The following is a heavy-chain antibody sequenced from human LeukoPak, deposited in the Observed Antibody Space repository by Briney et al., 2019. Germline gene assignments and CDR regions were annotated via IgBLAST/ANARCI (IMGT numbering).Heavy chain of an antibody. D-gene: IGHD6-13*01. J-gene: IGHJ6*03. V-gene: IGHV4-59*01. Sequence: PSETLSLTCTVSGGSISSYYWSWIRQPPGKGLEWIGYIYYSGSTNYNPSLKSRVTISVDTSKNQFSLKLSSVTAADTAVYYCARVESSSWYPYYYYYMDVWGKGTTVTISS. CDR2: IYYSGST. CDR1: GGSISSYY. CDR3: ARVESSSWYPYYYYYMDV.